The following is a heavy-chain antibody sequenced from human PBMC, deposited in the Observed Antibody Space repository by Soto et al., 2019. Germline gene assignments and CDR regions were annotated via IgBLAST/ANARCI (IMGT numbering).Heavy chain of an antibody. Sequence: ASVKVSCKASGYTFTSYAMHWVRQAPGQRLEWMGWINAGNGNTKYSQKFQGRVTITRDTSASTAYMELSSLRSEDTAVYYCARQGLDPRWLQKAYDAFDIWGQGTMVTVSS. CDR3: ARQGLDPRWLQKAYDAFDI. D-gene: IGHD5-12*01. CDR1: GYTFTSYA. J-gene: IGHJ3*02. CDR2: INAGNGNT. V-gene: IGHV1-3*01.